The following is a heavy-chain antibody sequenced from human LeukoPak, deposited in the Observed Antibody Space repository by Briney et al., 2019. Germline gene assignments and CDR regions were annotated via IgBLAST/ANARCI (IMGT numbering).Heavy chain of an antibody. V-gene: IGHV5-51*01. CDR2: IYPGDSDT. D-gene: IGHD6-13*01. J-gene: IGHJ4*02. CDR1: GYSFTSYW. CDR3: ARHSDPPGTDFDY. Sequence: GESLKISCKGSGYSFTSYWIGWVRQMPGKGLEWMGIIYPGDSDTRYSPSFQGQVTISADKSISTAYLQWSSLKASNTAMYYCARHSDPPGTDFDYWGQGPLVTVPP.